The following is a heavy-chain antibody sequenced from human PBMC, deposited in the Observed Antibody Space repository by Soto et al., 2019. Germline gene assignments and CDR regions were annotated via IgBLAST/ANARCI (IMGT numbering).Heavy chain of an antibody. Sequence: ASVKVCCKVSGYTLTELSMHWVRQAPGKGLEWMGGFDPEDGETIYAQKFQGRVTMTEDTSTDTAYMELSSLRSEDTAVYYCATEGTIFGVVTRPKDYYYGMDVWGQGTTVTVSS. J-gene: IGHJ6*02. CDR1: GYTLTELS. D-gene: IGHD3-3*01. V-gene: IGHV1-24*01. CDR2: FDPEDGET. CDR3: ATEGTIFGVVTRPKDYYYGMDV.